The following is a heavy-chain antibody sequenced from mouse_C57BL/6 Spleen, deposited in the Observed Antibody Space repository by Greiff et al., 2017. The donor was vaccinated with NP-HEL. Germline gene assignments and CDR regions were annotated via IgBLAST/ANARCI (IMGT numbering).Heavy chain of an antibody. CDR3: ARSPYYAPYAMDY. J-gene: IGHJ4*01. CDR1: GYTFTSYW. V-gene: IGHV1-64*01. Sequence: VKLQQPGAELVKPGASVKLSCKASGYTFTSYWMHWVKQRPGQGLEWIGMIHPNSGSTNYNEKFKSKATLTVDKSSSTAYMQLSSLTSEDSAVYYCARSPYYAPYAMDYWGQGTSVTVSS. D-gene: IGHD1-1*02. CDR2: IHPNSGST.